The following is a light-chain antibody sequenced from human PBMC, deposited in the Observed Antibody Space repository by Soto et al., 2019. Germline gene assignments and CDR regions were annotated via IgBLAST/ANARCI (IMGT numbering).Light chain of an antibody. CDR3: SSYTSSRPGVV. CDR1: SSDVGGYNY. Sequence: QSALTQPASVSGSPGQSITISCTGTSSDVGGYNYVSWYQQHPGKAPKLMIYDVSNRPSGVSNRFSGSKSGNTASLTISGLQAEDEADYDCSSYTSSRPGVVFGGGTKLTVL. V-gene: IGLV2-14*01. J-gene: IGLJ2*01. CDR2: DVS.